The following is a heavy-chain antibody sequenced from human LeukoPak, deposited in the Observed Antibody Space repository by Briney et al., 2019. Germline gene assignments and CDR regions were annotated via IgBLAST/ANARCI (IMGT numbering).Heavy chain of an antibody. CDR3: ARDLHPWQDSFIHY. CDR1: GFTFNNYG. CDR2: IRNDGSNK. J-gene: IGHJ4*02. V-gene: IGHV3-30*02. D-gene: IGHD3/OR15-3a*01. Sequence: GGSLRLSCAASGFTFNNYGMHWVRQAPGKGLEWVAFIRNDGSNKYYADSVKGRFTMSRDNPKNTLYLQMKSLRPEDTAVYYCARDLHPWQDSFIHYWGQGTLVTVSS.